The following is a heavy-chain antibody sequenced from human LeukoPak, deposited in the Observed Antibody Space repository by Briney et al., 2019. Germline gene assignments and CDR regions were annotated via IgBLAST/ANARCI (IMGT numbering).Heavy chain of an antibody. CDR3: AREYYWRFDY. CDR1: GFTFSDNY. Sequence: GGSLKLSCAASGFTFSDNYMAWVRQAPGKGLEWVGRIRNKANTYTTEYAASVKGRLTISRDDPKNSLYLQMNSLKIEDTAVYYCAREYYWRFDYWGQGALVTVSS. D-gene: IGHD3-10*01. V-gene: IGHV3-72*01. CDR2: IRNKANTYTT. J-gene: IGHJ4*02.